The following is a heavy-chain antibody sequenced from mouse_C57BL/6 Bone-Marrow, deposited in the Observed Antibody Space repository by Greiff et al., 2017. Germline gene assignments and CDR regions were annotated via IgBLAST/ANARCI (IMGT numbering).Heavy chain of an antibody. CDR1: GFTFSSYA. J-gene: IGHJ2*01. CDR2: ISDGGSYT. D-gene: IGHD2-1*01. CDR3: GREGNPFNY. Sequence: EVKLVESGGGLVKPGGSLILSCAASGFTFSSYAMSWVRQTPEKRLEWVATISDGGSYTYHPDNVKGSFTISRDNAKKNLYLQMSHLKSENTSMYYCGREGNPFNYGGQGTTLTVSS. V-gene: IGHV5-4*01.